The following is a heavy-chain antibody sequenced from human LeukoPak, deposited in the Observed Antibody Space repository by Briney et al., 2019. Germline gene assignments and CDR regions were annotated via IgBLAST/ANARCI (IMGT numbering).Heavy chain of an antibody. V-gene: IGHV1-69*05. CDR2: IIPIFGTA. J-gene: IGHJ4*02. CDR3: ARDLGEETYGPPVY. Sequence: VASVKVSCKASGGTFSSYAISWVRQAPGQGLEWMGGIIPIFGTASYAQKFQGRVTMTRDTSTSTVYMELSSLRSEDTAVYYCARDLGEETYGPPVYWGQGTLVTVSS. D-gene: IGHD3-10*01. CDR1: GGTFSSYA.